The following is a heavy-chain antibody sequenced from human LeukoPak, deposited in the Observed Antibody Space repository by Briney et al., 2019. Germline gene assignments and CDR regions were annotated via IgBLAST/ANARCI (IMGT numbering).Heavy chain of an antibody. CDR3: ARSGYSYVSIDY. D-gene: IGHD5-18*01. CDR1: GYTFTGYY. J-gene: IGHJ4*02. V-gene: IGHV1-2*06. Sequence: SVKVSCKASGYTFTGYYMHWVRQAPGQGLEWMGRINPNSSGTNYAQKFQGRVTMTRDTSISTAYMELSRLRSDDTAVYYCARSGYSYVSIDYWGQGTLVTVSS. CDR2: INPNSSGT.